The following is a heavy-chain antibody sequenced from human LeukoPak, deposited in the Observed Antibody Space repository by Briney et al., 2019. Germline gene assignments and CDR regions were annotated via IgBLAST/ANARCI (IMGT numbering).Heavy chain of an antibody. J-gene: IGHJ6*02. V-gene: IGHV3-9*01. D-gene: IGHD6-13*01. CDR2: ISWNSGSI. CDR3: AKEGSSSLNYYGMDV. Sequence: GRSLRLSCAASGFTFDDYAMHWVRQAPGKGLEWVSGISWNSGSIGYADSVKGRFTISRDNAKNSLYLQMNSLRAEDTALYYCAKEGSSSLNYYGMDVWGQGTTVTVSS. CDR1: GFTFDDYA.